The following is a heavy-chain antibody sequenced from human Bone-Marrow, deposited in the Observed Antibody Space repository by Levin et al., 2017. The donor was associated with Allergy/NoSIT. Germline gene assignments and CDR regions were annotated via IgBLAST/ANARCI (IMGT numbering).Heavy chain of an antibody. V-gene: IGHV3-53*01. CDR3: ARLGGYCGGGNCYRKYFQQ. Sequence: PGGSLRLSCAASGFTVNSNYMSWVRQAPGRGLEWVSIIYYGGGTKYADSVRGRFTISRDTSKNTLYLQMNSLRVDDTAVYYCARLGGYCGGGNCYRKYFQQWGQGTLVTVSS. CDR1: GFTVNSNY. CDR2: IYYGGGT. J-gene: IGHJ1*01. D-gene: IGHD2-15*01.